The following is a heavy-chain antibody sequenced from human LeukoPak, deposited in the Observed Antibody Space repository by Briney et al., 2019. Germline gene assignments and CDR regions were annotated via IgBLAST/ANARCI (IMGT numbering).Heavy chain of an antibody. CDR3: ARDLCGWSRCRWFHP. J-gene: IGHJ5*02. Sequence: GRSLRLSCAASGFTFSSYAMHWVRQAPGKGLEWVAVISYDGSNKYYADSVKGRFTISRDNSKNTLYLQMNSLRAEDTAVYYCARDLCGWSRCRWFHPWGQGTLVTVSS. CDR2: ISYDGSNK. CDR1: GFTFSSYA. D-gene: IGHD6-19*01. V-gene: IGHV3-30*04.